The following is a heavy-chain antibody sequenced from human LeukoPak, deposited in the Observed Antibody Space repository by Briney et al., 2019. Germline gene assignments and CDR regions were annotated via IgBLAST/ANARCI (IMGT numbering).Heavy chain of an antibody. V-gene: IGHV4-39*07. CDR3: ARDRYTIFGVAQGHWFDP. D-gene: IGHD3-3*01. CDR1: GGSISSGNYY. CDR2: IYYSGST. Sequence: PSETLSLTCTVSGGSISSGNYYWGWIRQPPGKGLEWIGSIYYSGSTYYNPSLKSRVTMSVDTSKNQFSLKVTSATAADTAVYYCARDRYTIFGVAQGHWFDPWGQGTLVTVSS. J-gene: IGHJ5*02.